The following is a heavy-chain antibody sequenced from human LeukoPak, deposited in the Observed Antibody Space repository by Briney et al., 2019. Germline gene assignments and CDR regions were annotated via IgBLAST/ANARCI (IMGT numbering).Heavy chain of an antibody. D-gene: IGHD1-26*01. CDR3: ARDGDSGSYILFPPPDYGMDV. Sequence: GASVKVSCKASGYTFTSYAMNWVRQAPGQGLEWMGWINTNTGNPTYAQGFTGRFVFSLDTSVSTAYLQISSLKAEDTAVYYCARDGDSGSYILFPPPDYGMDVWGQGTTVTVSS. CDR2: INTNTGNP. CDR1: GYTFTSYA. J-gene: IGHJ6*02. V-gene: IGHV7-4-1*02.